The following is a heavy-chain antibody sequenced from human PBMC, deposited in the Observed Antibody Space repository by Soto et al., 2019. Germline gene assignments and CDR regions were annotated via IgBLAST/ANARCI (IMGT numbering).Heavy chain of an antibody. CDR1: GFTFSSYA. Sequence: EVQLLESGGGLVQPGGSLRLSCAASGFTFSSYAMSWVRQAPGKGLEWVSAISGSGGSTYYADSVKGRFTISRDNSKNTLYLQMNRLRAEDTAVYYCAYDSSGYYSAYFDYWGQGILVTVSS. D-gene: IGHD3-22*01. J-gene: IGHJ4*02. CDR2: ISGSGGST. CDR3: AYDSSGYYSAYFDY. V-gene: IGHV3-23*01.